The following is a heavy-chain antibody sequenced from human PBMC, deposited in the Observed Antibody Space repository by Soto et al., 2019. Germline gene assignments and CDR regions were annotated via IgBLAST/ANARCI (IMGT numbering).Heavy chain of an antibody. CDR3: SRAPRMLYDFGSGDPADEYNWCDP. CDR2: IIPIFGTA. CDR1: GGTFSSYA. J-gene: IGHJ5*02. D-gene: IGHD3-3*01. V-gene: IGHV1-69*12. Sequence: QVQLVQSGAEVKKPGSSVKVSCKASGGTFSSYAISWVRQAPGQGLEWMGGIIPIFGTASYAQKFQGRVTITAADSPSTYDMELSSLGAENTALDYCSRAPRMLYDFGSGDPADEYNWCDPWGQGSLVTVSS.